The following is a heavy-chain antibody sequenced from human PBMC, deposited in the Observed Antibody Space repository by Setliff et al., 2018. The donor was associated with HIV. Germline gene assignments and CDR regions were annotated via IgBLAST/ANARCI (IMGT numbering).Heavy chain of an antibody. Sequence: ASVKVSCKASGYTFTSYGISWVRQAPGQGLEWMGWISAYNGNTNYAQKLQGRATMTTDTSTSTAYMELRSLRSDDTAVYYCARDSEWGSYIFWTFDIWGQGTMVTVS. D-gene: IGHD1-26*01. CDR3: ARDSEWGSYIFWTFDI. J-gene: IGHJ3*02. V-gene: IGHV1-18*01. CDR1: GYTFTSYG. CDR2: ISAYNGNT.